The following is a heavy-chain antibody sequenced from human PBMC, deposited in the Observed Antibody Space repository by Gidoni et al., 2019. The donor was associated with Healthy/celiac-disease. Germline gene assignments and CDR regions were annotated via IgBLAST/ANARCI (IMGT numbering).Heavy chain of an antibody. CDR2: INHSGST. V-gene: IGHV4-34*01. J-gene: IGHJ4*02. CDR1: GGSFSGYY. CDR3: ARGRRRIAVAGREVPFDY. D-gene: IGHD6-19*01. Sequence: QVQLQQWGAGLLKPSETLSLTCAVYGGSFSGYYWSWIRQPPGKGLEWIGEINHSGSTNYNPSLKSRVTISVDTSKNQFSLKLSSVTAADTAVYYCARGRRRIAVAGREVPFDYWGQGTLVTVSS.